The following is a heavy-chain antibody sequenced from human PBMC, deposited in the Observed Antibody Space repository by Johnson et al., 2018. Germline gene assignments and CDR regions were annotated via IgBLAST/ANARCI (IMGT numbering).Heavy chain of an antibody. CDR2: IRWHSGTI. CDR1: GFTFDDYA. Sequence: VQLVQSGGGLVQPGRSLRLSCAASGFTFDDYAMHWVRPAPGKGLEWVSGIRWHSGTIAYADSVKGRFTISRDNAKNSLYLQLNSLRAEDTALYYLAKDKSRYYDSTEAFFDRWGQGTMVTVSS. V-gene: IGHV3-9*01. CDR3: AKDKSRYYDSTEAFFDR. J-gene: IGHJ3*02. D-gene: IGHD3-22*01.